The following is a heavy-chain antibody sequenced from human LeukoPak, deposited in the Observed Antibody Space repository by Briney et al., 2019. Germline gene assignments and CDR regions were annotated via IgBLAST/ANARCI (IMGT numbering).Heavy chain of an antibody. CDR1: GGSISSYY. Sequence: SETLSLTCTVSGGSISSYYWSWIRQPPGKGLEWIGYICTSGSTNYNSSLKSRVTISVDTSKNQFSLKLSSVTAADTAVYYCARHHPDIVVVPAAMFWFDPWGQGTLVTVSS. J-gene: IGHJ5*02. V-gene: IGHV4-4*09. CDR3: ARHHPDIVVVPAAMFWFDP. CDR2: ICTSGST. D-gene: IGHD2-2*01.